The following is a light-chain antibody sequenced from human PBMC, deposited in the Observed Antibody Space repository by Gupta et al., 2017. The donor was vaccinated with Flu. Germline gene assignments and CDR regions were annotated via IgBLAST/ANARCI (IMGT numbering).Light chain of an antibody. CDR2: GNS. V-gene: IGLV1-40*01. CDR3: QSYDSSLSGPWV. CDR1: SSNIGAGYD. J-gene: IGLJ3*02. Sequence: QSVLTQPPSVSGAPGQRVTISCTGSSSNIGAGYDVHWYQQLPGTAPKLLIYGNSNRPSGVPDRFSGSSSGTSASLAITGLQAEDEADYYCQSYDSSLSGPWVFGGGTKLT.